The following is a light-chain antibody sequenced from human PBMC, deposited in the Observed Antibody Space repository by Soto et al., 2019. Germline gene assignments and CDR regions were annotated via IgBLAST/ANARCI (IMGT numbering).Light chain of an antibody. V-gene: IGKV3-11*01. CDR1: QNVGSS. Sequence: ETVLTQSPSTLSLSPGEGATLSCWASQNVGSSLAWYQQKPGQAPRLLIYDASKRATGIPARFSGSGSGTDFTLTITSLEPEDFAIFYCQHRSNRALTFGGGTKVEIK. J-gene: IGKJ4*01. CDR2: DAS. CDR3: QHRSNRALT.